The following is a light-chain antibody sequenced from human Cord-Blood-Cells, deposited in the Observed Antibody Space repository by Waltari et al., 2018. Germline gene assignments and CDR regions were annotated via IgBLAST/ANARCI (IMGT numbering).Light chain of an antibody. Sequence: QSVLTQPPSVSEAPRQRVTISCSGSSSNIGNNAVNWYQQLPGKAPKLLIYYDDLLPSGVSDRFSGSKSGTSASLAISGVQSEDEADYYCAAGDDSLNGVVFGGGTKLTVL. CDR1: SSNIGNNA. V-gene: IGLV1-36*01. J-gene: IGLJ2*01. CDR2: YDD. CDR3: AAGDDSLNGVV.